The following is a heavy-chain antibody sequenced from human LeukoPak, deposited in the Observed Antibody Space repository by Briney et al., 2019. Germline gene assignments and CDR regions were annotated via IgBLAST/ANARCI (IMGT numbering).Heavy chain of an antibody. Sequence: GASVKVSCKASGYTFTSNYIHWVRQAPGQGLEWMGMIYPRDGSTSYAQKFQGRVTVTRDTSTSTVHMELSGLRSEDTAVYYCARATVTQTYYYYYYGMDVWGQGTTVTVSS. CDR1: GYTFTSNY. J-gene: IGHJ6*02. D-gene: IGHD4-17*01. V-gene: IGHV1-46*01. CDR2: IYPRDGST. CDR3: ARATVTQTYYYYYYGMDV.